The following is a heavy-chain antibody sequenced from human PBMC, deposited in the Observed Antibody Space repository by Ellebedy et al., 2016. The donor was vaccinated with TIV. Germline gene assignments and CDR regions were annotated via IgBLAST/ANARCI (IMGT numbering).Heavy chain of an antibody. Sequence: MPGGSLRLSCTVSGGSISSYYWTWIRQPPGKGLEWIGNIYYSGNTNYNPSLRSRLTISLDTSKNQFSLKLNSVTAADTAVYYCARHLYVDFGMDVWGQGTTVTVSS. CDR2: IYYSGNT. J-gene: IGHJ6*02. D-gene: IGHD3/OR15-3a*01. CDR1: GGSISSYY. V-gene: IGHV4-59*01. CDR3: ARHLYVDFGMDV.